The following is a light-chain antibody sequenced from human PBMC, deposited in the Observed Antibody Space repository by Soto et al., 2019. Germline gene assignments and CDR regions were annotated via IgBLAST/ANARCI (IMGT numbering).Light chain of an antibody. V-gene: IGLV3-21*04. Sequence: SYELTQPPSVSVAPGQTARITCGGNNIGSKSVNWYQQKPGKAPVLVIYYDSDRPSGIPERFSGSNSGNTATLTISRVEAGDEADYYCQVWDSSSDQQVFGGGTKLTVL. J-gene: IGLJ2*01. CDR1: NIGSKS. CDR3: QVWDSSSDQQV. CDR2: YDS.